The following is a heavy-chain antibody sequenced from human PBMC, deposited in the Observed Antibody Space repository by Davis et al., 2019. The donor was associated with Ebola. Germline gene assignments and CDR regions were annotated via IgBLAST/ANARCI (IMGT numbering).Heavy chain of an antibody. Sequence: GESLKISCKGSGYRFTSYWIAWVRQMPGKGLEWMGIIYPGDSGTRYSPSFQGQVTISADKSISTAYLQWSSLKASDTAMYYCARRENYCSSTSCYNGWFDPWGQGTLVTVSS. D-gene: IGHD2-2*02. CDR1: GYRFTSYW. CDR3: ARRENYCSSTSCYNGWFDP. V-gene: IGHV5-51*01. J-gene: IGHJ5*02. CDR2: IYPGDSGT.